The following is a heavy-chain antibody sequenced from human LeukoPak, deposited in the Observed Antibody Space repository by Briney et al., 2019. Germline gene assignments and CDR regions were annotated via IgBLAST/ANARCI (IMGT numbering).Heavy chain of an antibody. CDR2: INHSGST. Sequence: PETLSLTCAVYGGSFSGYYWSWIRQPPGKGLEWIGEINHSGSTNYNRSLKSRVTISEDTSKNQFSLKMSSVTAADTAVYYCARVVGASPFDYWGQGTLVTVSS. CDR1: GGSFSGYY. J-gene: IGHJ4*02. V-gene: IGHV4-34*01. CDR3: ARVVGASPFDY. D-gene: IGHD1-26*01.